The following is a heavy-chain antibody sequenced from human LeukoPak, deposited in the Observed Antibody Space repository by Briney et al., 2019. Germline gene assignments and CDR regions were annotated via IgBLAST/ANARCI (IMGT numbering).Heavy chain of an antibody. V-gene: IGHV4-39*01. CDR2: IYYSGIT. Sequence: SETLSLTCTVSGGSISSSSYYWGWLRQPPGKGLEWIGSIYYSGITYYNPSLNSRVTISVDTSKNQFSLKMSSVTAADTAVYYCARKDSVTSGSYFTAPATFDYWGQGTLVSVS. CDR1: GGSISSSSYY. CDR3: ARKDSVTSGSYFTAPATFDY. J-gene: IGHJ4*02. D-gene: IGHD1-26*01.